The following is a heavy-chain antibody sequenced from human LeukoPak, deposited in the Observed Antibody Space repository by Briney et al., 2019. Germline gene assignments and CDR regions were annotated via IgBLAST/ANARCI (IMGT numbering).Heavy chain of an antibody. Sequence: AGSLRLSCAASGFTFSSYAIHWVRQAPGKGLEWVAVISYDGSNKYYADSVKGRFTISRDNSKNTLYLQMNSLRAEDTAVYYCARGYSSSRDWFDPWGQGTLVTVSS. CDR3: ARGYSSSRDWFDP. CDR1: GFTFSSYA. J-gene: IGHJ5*02. CDR2: ISYDGSNK. D-gene: IGHD6-6*01. V-gene: IGHV3-30-3*01.